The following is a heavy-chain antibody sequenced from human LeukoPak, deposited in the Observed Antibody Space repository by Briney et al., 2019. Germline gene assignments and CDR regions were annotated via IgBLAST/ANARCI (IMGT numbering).Heavy chain of an antibody. CDR3: ARESSNPRDYYGMDV. Sequence: SSETLSPTCTVSGGSISSYYWSWIRQPAGKGLEWIGRIYTSGSTNYNPSLKSRVTMSVDTSKNQFSLKLSSVTAADTAVYYCARESSNPRDYYGMDVWGQGTTVTVSS. J-gene: IGHJ6*02. CDR2: IYTSGST. CDR1: GGSISSYY. V-gene: IGHV4-4*07. D-gene: IGHD4-11*01.